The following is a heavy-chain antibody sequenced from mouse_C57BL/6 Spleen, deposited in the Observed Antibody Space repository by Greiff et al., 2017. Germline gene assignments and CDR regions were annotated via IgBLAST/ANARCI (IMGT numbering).Heavy chain of an antibody. J-gene: IGHJ1*03. Sequence: EVMLVESGGGLVQPKGSLKLSCAASGFTFNTYAMHWVRQAPGKGLEWVARIRSKSSNYATYYADSVKDRFTISRDDSQSMLYLQMNNLKTEDTAMYYCVRERVTGGSYWYFDVWGTGTTVTVSS. V-gene: IGHV10-3*01. CDR1: GFTFNTYA. CDR3: VRERVTGGSYWYFDV. D-gene: IGHD2-2*01. CDR2: IRSKSSNYAT.